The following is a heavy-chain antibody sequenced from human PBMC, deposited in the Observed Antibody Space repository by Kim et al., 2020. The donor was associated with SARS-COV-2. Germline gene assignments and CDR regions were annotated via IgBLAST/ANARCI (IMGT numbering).Heavy chain of an antibody. J-gene: IGHJ6*03. CDR1: GFSFRSHG. CDR3: GRDGAFSARRVYNYMDV. V-gene: IGHV3-33*05. Sequence: GGSLRLSCSASGFSFRSHGLHLVRQAPCKVLDWIGFLSNDAREEHYADSVKGRFTMSRDNYRNVFYLQMGSLRGGDTAIYYCGRDGAFSARRVYNYMDVWVKGTTLTVSS. D-gene: IGHD6-6*01. CDR2: LSNDAREE.